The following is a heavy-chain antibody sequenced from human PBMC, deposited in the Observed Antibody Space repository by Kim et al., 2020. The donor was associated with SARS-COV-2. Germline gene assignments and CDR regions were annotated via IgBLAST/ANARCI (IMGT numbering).Heavy chain of an antibody. Sequence: SETLSLTCTVSGGSISSYYWSWIRQPPGKGLEWIGYIYYSGSTNYNPSLKSRVTISVDTSKNQFSLKLSSVTAADTAVYYCARDLEAVSSRTYYDILTGPGWFDPWGQGTLVTVSS. D-gene: IGHD3-9*01. V-gene: IGHV4-59*01. J-gene: IGHJ5*02. CDR1: GGSISSYY. CDR2: IYYSGST. CDR3: ARDLEAVSSRTYYDILTGPGWFDP.